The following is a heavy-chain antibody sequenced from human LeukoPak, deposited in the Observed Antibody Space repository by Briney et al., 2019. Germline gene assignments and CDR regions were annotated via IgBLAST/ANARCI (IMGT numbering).Heavy chain of an antibody. D-gene: IGHD3-22*01. CDR1: GGSFSGYY. CDR3: AEGRLTYYYDSSGYLSY. V-gene: IGHV4-34*01. CDR2: INHSGST. J-gene: IGHJ4*02. Sequence: SETLSLTCAVYGGSFSGYYWSWIRQPPGKGLEWIGEINHSGSTNYNPSLKSRVTISVGTSKNQFSLKLSSVTAADTAVYYCAEGRLTYYYDSSGYLSYWGQGTLVTVSS.